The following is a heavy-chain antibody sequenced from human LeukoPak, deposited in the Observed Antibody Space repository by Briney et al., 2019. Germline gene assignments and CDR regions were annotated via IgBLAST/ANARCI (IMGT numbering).Heavy chain of an antibody. V-gene: IGHV1-18*01. CDR3: ARGGSYSGGWKRDY. CDR1: GYTFTSYG. D-gene: IGHD6-19*01. J-gene: IGHJ4*02. CDR2: ISANNGNT. Sequence: ASVKVSCKASGYTFTSYGISWVRQAPGQGLEWMGWISANNGNTKYEQKLQGRVTMTTDTSTSTAYMELRSLRSDDTAVYYCARGGSYSGGWKRDYWGQGTLVTVSS.